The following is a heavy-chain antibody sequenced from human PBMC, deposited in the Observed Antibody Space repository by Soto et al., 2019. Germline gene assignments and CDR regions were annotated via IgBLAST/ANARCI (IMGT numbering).Heavy chain of an antibody. D-gene: IGHD3-10*01. CDR3: ARGQSWYFYGSGSYSY. J-gene: IGHJ4*02. CDR1: GYTFTNYD. Sequence: ASVKVSCKASGYTFTNYDINWVRQATGQGLEWMGWMNPNSGNTGYAQKFQGRVTMTRDTSITTAYMELSSLTSEDTAVYYCARGQSWYFYGSGSYSYWGQGTRVTVSS. V-gene: IGHV1-8*01. CDR2: MNPNSGNT.